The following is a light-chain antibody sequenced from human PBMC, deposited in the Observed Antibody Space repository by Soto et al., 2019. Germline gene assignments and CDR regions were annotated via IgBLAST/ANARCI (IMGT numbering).Light chain of an antibody. CDR3: QQYDYSRT. V-gene: IGKV1-5*01. CDR1: QNVSTS. CDR2: DVS. Sequence: DIPLTQSPSTLSASVGDSVTITCRASQNVSTSLAWYQHKPGEAPKLLMFDVSNLESGVPSRFSGSGSGTEFTLSISSLHSDDFATYYCQQYDYSRTFGQGTMVDIK. J-gene: IGKJ1*01.